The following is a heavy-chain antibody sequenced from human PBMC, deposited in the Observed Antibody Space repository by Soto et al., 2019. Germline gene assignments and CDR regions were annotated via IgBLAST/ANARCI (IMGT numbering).Heavy chain of an antibody. V-gene: IGHV3-30-3*01. Sequence: PGGSLRLSCAASGFTFSSYAMHWVRQAPGKGLEWVAVISYDANNKNYADSVKGRFTISRDNSKNTLYLQMNSLRVEDTAVYYCASGYSYGTDYYYYGMDVWGQGTTVTVS. D-gene: IGHD5-18*01. CDR2: ISYDANNK. CDR1: GFTFSSYA. CDR3: ASGYSYGTDYYYYGMDV. J-gene: IGHJ6*02.